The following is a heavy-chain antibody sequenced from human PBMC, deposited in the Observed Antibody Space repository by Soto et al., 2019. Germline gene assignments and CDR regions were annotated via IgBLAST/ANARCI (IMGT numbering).Heavy chain of an antibody. J-gene: IGHJ5*02. Sequence: EVQLVQSGGGMVQSGGSLELSCAASGFAFSATPVHWVRQASGKGLEWVGRIRSKDKNYATACAASVKGRYTVSRDDSKSLAFLHMNSLKNDDTAVYYCPTGGTNTWRLDPWGQGALVTVSS. CDR1: GFAFSATP. CDR3: PTGGTNTWRLDP. D-gene: IGHD2-8*01. V-gene: IGHV3-73*01. CDR2: IRSKDKNYAT.